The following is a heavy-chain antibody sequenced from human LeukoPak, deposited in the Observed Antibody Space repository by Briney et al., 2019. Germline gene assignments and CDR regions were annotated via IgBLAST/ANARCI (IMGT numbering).Heavy chain of an antibody. CDR3: ARAKVGDLYFDY. CDR2: ISSSSSYI. D-gene: IGHD3-16*01. J-gene: IGHJ4*02. Sequence: PGGSLRLSCAASGFTFSSYSMNWVRQAPGKGLEWVSSISSSSSYIYYADSVKGRFTISRDNAKNSLYLQMNSLRAEDTAVYYCARAKVGDLYFDYWGQGTLVTVSS. V-gene: IGHV3-21*01. CDR1: GFTFSSYS.